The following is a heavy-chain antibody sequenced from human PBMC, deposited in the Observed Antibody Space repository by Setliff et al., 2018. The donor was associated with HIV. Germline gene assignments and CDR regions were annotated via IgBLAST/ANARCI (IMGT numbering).Heavy chain of an antibody. J-gene: IGHJ4*02. V-gene: IGHV1-2*02. CDR1: GYTFTDYY. D-gene: IGHD5-12*01. CDR2: INPNSSDT. Sequence: ASVKVSCKASGYTFTDYYIHWVRQAPGQGLEWMGWINPNSSDTNYAQKFQGRVTMTTDTSTSTAYMELRSLRSDDTAVYYCARDPGWLQTLYYFDSWGQGTLVTVSS. CDR3: ARDPGWLQTLYYFDS.